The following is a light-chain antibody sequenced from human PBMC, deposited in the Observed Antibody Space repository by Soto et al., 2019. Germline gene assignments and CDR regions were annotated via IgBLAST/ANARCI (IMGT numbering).Light chain of an antibody. Sequence: CALTQPPSVSGSPGQRVTISCTWGSSNFGAGYDVHWYQQLPGTAPKLHIYTNTNRPSGVPDRFSGSKSGTSASLAITGLQAEDEADYYCQSYDSSLSRYVFGAGTKATVL. CDR1: SSNFGAGYD. J-gene: IGLJ1*01. CDR3: QSYDSSLSRYV. CDR2: TNT. V-gene: IGLV1-40*01.